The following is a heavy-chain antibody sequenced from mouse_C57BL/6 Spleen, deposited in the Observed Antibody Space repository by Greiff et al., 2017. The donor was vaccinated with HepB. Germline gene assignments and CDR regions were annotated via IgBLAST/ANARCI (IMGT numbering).Heavy chain of an antibody. CDR1: GFTFSDYY. J-gene: IGHJ2*01. CDR3: ARREVYYYGSSSYYFDY. V-gene: IGHV5-12*01. CDR2: ISNGGGST. Sequence: EVNVVESGGGLVQPGGSLKLSCAASGFTFSDYYMYWVRQTPEKRLEWVAYISNGGGSTYYPDTVKGRFTISRDNAKNTLYLQMSRLKSEDTAMYYCARREVYYYGSSSYYFDYWGQGTTLTVSS. D-gene: IGHD1-1*01.